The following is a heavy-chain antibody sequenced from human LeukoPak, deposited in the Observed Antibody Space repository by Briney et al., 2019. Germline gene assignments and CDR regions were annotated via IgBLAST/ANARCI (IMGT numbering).Heavy chain of an antibody. CDR3: ARAQYYYDSSGYYYGY. D-gene: IGHD3-22*01. CDR1: GGSISSSSYY. Sequence: SETLSLTCTVSGGSISSSSYYWGWIRQPPGKGLEWIGSIYYSGSTYYNPSLKSRVTISVDTSKNQFSLKLSSVTAADTAVYYCARAQYYYDSSGYYYGYWGQGTLVTVSS. CDR2: IYYSGST. V-gene: IGHV4-39*01. J-gene: IGHJ4*02.